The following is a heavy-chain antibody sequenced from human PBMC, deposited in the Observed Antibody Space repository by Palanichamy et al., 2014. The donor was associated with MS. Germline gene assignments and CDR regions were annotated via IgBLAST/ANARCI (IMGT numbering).Heavy chain of an antibody. CDR1: GFTFSSYG. D-gene: IGHD3-22*01. J-gene: IGHJ3*02. CDR2: ISDDGSNK. CDR3: AVTYHFDSSGCSEDAFDI. Sequence: QVQLVESGGGVVQPGRSLRLSCAASGFTFSSYGMHWVRQAPGKGLEWVAVISDDGSNKYYADSVKGRFTISRDNSKNTLYLQMNGLRAEDTAVFYCAVTYHFDSSGCSEDAFDIWGQGTMVTVSS. V-gene: IGHV3-30*03.